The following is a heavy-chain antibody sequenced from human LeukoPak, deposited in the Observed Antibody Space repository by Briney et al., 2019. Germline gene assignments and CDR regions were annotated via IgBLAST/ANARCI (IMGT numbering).Heavy chain of an antibody. CDR2: INSDGSST. D-gene: IGHD2-15*01. Sequence: GGSLRLSCAASGFTFSSYWMHWVRQAPGKGLVWVSRINSDGSSTSYADSVKGRFTISRDNAKNTLYLQMNSLRAEDTAVYYCARAGPPYCSGGSCYWFDPWGQGTLVTVSS. CDR1: GFTFSSYW. V-gene: IGHV3-74*01. CDR3: ARAGPPYCSGGSCYWFDP. J-gene: IGHJ5*02.